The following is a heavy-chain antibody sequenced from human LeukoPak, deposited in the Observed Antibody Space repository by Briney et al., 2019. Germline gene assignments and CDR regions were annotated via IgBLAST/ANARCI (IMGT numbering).Heavy chain of an antibody. CDR3: ARDRIDYYDSSGSDAFDI. CDR1: GYTFTSYY. CDR2: INPSGGST. Sequence: ASVKVSCKASGYTFTSYYMHWVRQAPGQGLEWMGIINPSGGSTSYAQKFQGRVTMTRDTSTSTVYMELSSLRSEDTAVYYCARDRIDYYDSSGSDAFDIWGQGTMVTVSS. J-gene: IGHJ3*02. V-gene: IGHV1-46*01. D-gene: IGHD3-22*01.